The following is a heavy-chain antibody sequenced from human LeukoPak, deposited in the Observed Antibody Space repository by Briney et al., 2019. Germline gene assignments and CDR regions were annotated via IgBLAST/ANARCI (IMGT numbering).Heavy chain of an antibody. CDR2: IYYSGGT. CDR1: GGSISSFY. D-gene: IGHD3/OR15-3a*01. J-gene: IGHJ4*01. V-gene: IGHV4-59*01. Sequence: SETLSLTCTVSGGSISSFYWSWIRQPPGKGLEWIGYIYYSGGTNYNPSLESRVTISVETSKNQFSLKLSSLTAADTAVYYCARDGAMAVWTFDYWGHGALVTV. CDR3: ARDGAMAVWTFDY.